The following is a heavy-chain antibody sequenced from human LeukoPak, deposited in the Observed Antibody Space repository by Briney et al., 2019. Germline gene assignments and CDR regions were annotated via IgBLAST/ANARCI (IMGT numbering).Heavy chain of an antibody. D-gene: IGHD2-2*01. CDR2: INPSGGST. CDR3: ARAGLPAASYYYYMDV. Sequence: ASVKVSCKASGYTFSSYYMHWVRQAPGQGLEWMGIINPSGGSTSYAQKFQGRVTMTRDTSTSTVYMELGSLRSEDTAVHYCARAGLPAASYYYYMDVWGKGTTVTVSS. J-gene: IGHJ6*03. V-gene: IGHV1-46*01. CDR1: GYTFSSYY.